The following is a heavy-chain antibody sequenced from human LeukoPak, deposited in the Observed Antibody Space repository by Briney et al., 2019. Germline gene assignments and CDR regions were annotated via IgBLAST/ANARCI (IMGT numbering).Heavy chain of an antibody. CDR2: VSHTGAT. CDR3: ASGYFSAWSDWFDP. D-gene: IGHD6-19*01. V-gene: IGHV4-39*07. CDR1: GGSITSSPYH. J-gene: IGHJ5*02. Sequence: SETLSLTCTVSGGSITSSPYHWAWIRQPPGRGPEWIGTVSHTGATQYSPSLTSRVTISLDTSKNQFSLSLNSVTAADTAVYYCASGYFSAWSDWFDPWGQGTLVTVSS.